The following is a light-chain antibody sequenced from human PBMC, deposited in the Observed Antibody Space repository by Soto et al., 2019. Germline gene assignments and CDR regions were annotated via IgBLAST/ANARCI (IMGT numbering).Light chain of an antibody. V-gene: IGLV2-14*01. J-gene: IGLJ2*01. CDR3: SSYTSSSTLV. CDR2: AVS. CDR1: SSDIGDYNY. Sequence: QSALTQPASVSGSPGQSITISCTGTSSDIGDYNYVSWYQQHPDKAPKLIIYAVSNRPSGISSRFSGSKSGNTASLTISGLQAEDEGDYYCSSYTSSSTLVFGGGTKVTVL.